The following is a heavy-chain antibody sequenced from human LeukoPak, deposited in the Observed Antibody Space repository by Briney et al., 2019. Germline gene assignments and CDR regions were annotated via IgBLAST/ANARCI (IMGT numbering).Heavy chain of an antibody. CDR3: AKSGGYSSNTGYY. V-gene: IGHV3-21*04. D-gene: IGHD6-19*01. Sequence: GGSLRLSCAASGFTFSSYSMGWVRQAPGKGLEWVSSISSTSAHIYYAGSVEGRFTISRDNAKNSMFLQMNSLRAEDTAIYYCAKSGGYSSNTGYYWGQGTLVTVSS. CDR2: ISSTSAHI. CDR1: GFTFSSYS. J-gene: IGHJ4*02.